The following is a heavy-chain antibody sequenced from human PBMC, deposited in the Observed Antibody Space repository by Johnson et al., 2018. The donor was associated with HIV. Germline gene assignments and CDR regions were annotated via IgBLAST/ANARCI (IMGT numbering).Heavy chain of an antibody. V-gene: IGHV3-23*04. CDR3: AKDCGRWLQSDAFDI. CDR1: GITVSSNY. J-gene: IGHJ3*02. CDR2: ISGSGGST. Sequence: MLLVESGGGLVQPGGSLRLSCAASGITVSSNYMSWVRQAPGKGLEWVSAISGSGGSTYYADSVKGRFTISRDNSKNTLYLQMNSLRAEDTAVYYCAKDCGRWLQSDAFDIWGQGTMVTVSS. D-gene: IGHD5-24*01.